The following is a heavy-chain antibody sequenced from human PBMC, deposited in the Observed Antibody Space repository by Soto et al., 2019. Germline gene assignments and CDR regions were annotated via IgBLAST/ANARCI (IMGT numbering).Heavy chain of an antibody. CDR2: IIPIFGTA. J-gene: IGHJ4*02. D-gene: IGHD4-17*01. CDR3: ARGSDEYGDSEPYAFDD. Sequence: SVKVSCKASGGTFSIYSISWVRQAPGQGFEWMGGIIPIFGTANYAQKFQGRVTITADESTSTAYMELSSLRSEDTAVYYCARGSDEYGDSEPYAFDDWGQGTLVTVSS. V-gene: IGHV1-69*13. CDR1: GGTFSIYS.